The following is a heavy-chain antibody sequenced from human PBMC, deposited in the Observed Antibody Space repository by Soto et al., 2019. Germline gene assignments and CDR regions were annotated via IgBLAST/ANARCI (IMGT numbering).Heavy chain of an antibody. J-gene: IGHJ4*02. CDR2: ISYDGSNQ. Sequence: QVQLVESGGGVVQPGRSLRLSCSASGFTFSDFEMYWVRQAPGKGLDWVSFISYDGSNQYYAGSVKGRFTVSRDNSKNTLFLLMNSLRPEDTAVYVCARRTGTAPRFDYWGQGTLVTVSS. CDR3: ARRTGTAPRFDY. V-gene: IGHV3-30-3*01. CDR1: GFTFSDFE. D-gene: IGHD1-7*01.